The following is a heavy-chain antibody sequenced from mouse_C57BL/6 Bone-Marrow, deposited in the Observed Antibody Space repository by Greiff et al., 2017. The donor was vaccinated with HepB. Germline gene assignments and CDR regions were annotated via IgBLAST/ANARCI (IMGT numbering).Heavy chain of an antibody. CDR3: AREEVWLLFAY. Sequence: QVQLQQPGAELVRPGPSVKLSCKASGYTFTSYWMHWVKQRPIQGLEWIGNIDPSDSETHYNQKFKDKATLTVDKSSSTAYMQLSSLTSEDSAVYYCAREEVWLLFAYWGQGTLVTVSA. J-gene: IGHJ3*01. V-gene: IGHV1-52*01. CDR1: GYTFTSYW. CDR2: IDPSDSET. D-gene: IGHD2-2*01.